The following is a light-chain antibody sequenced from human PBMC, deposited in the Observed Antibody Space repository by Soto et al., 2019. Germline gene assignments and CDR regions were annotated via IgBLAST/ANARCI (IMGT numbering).Light chain of an antibody. CDR2: GAS. V-gene: IGKV3-20*01. J-gene: IGKJ2*01. CDR1: QSVSNNY. CDR3: QQYASSPHT. Sequence: EIVLTQSPGTLSLSPGERATLSCRASQSVSNNYLAWYQQKPGQAPRLLIFGASRRATGIPDRFSGSGSGTDFTLTISRLEPEDFAVYHCQQYASSPHTFGQGTKLEIK.